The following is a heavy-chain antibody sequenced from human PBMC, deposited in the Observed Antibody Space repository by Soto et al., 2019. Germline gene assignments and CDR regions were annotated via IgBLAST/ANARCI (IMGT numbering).Heavy chain of an antibody. Sequence: QVQLVESGGGVVQPGRSLRLSCAASGFIFSTYGMHWVRQAPGKGLEWLSVISYDGNNKYYADSVKRRFTISRDNSKNPLWLQMDSMRTEDTAVYYCAKDLLLTTITTVGDWGQGTLVTVSS. CDR1: GFIFSTYG. D-gene: IGHD4-17*01. V-gene: IGHV3-30*18. CDR2: ISYDGNNK. J-gene: IGHJ4*02. CDR3: AKDLLLTTITTVGD.